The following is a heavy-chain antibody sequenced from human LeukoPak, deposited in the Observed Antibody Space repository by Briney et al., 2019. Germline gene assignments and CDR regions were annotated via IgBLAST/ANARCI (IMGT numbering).Heavy chain of an antibody. CDR1: GGTFSSYA. CDR2: IIPILGIA. V-gene: IGHV1-69*04. J-gene: IGHJ6*02. Sequence: ASVKVSCKASGGTFSSYAISWVRQAPGQGLEWMGRIIPILGIANYAQKFQGRVTITADKSTSTAYMELSSLRSEDTAVYYCARLILHRTTVYYYGMDVWGQGTTVTVSS. CDR3: ARLILHRTTVYYYGMDV. D-gene: IGHD4-4*01.